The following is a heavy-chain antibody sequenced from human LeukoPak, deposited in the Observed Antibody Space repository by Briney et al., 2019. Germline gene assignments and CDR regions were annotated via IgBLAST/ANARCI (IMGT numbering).Heavy chain of an antibody. CDR3: TRDRGAYNLYDY. CDR2: IRSKAYGETA. CDR1: GFTFGDYA. D-gene: IGHD1-1*01. J-gene: IGHJ4*02. V-gene: IGHV3-49*03. Sequence: GGSLRLSCTASGFTFGDYAMSWIRRAPGKGLEWVGFIRSKAYGETADYAASVKGRFTISRDDSKAIAYLQMNSLKTEDTAVYHCTRDRGAYNLYDYWGQGTLVTVSS.